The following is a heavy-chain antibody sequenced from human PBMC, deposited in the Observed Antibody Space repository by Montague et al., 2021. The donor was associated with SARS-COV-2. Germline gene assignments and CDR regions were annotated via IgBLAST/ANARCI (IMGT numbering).Heavy chain of an antibody. CDR2: ISSSGSTI. CDR3: ARNCYDSSGYYYPFYYYGMDV. Sequence: SLRLSCAASGFTFSSYEMNWVRQAPGKGLEWVSYISSSGSTIYHADSVKGRFTISRDNAKNSLYLQMNSLRAEDTAVYYCARNCYDSSGYYYPFYYYGMDVWGQGTTVTVSS. CDR1: GFTFSSYE. J-gene: IGHJ6*02. D-gene: IGHD3-22*01. V-gene: IGHV3-48*03.